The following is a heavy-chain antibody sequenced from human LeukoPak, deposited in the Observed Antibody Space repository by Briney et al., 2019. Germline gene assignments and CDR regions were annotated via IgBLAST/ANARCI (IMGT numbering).Heavy chain of an antibody. CDR3: ARDPAYDSSGYGLDP. CDR1: GGSISSYY. D-gene: IGHD3-22*01. J-gene: IGHJ5*02. Sequence: SETLSLTCTVSGGSISSYYWSWIRQPPGKGLEWIGYIYYSGSTNYNPSLKSRVTISVDTSKNQFSLKLSSVTAADTAVYYCARDPAYDSSGYGLDPWGQGTLVTVSS. V-gene: IGHV4-59*01. CDR2: IYYSGST.